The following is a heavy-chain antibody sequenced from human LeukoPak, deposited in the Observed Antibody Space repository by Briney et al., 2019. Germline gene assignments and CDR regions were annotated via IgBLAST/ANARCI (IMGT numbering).Heavy chain of an antibody. CDR1: GGTFSSYA. CDR3: ARGKGGPAAIALFDY. D-gene: IGHD2-2*02. CDR2: IIPIFGTA. Sequence: SVKVSCKASGGTFSSYAISWVRQAPGQGLEWMGGIIPIFGTANYAQKFLGRVTITADESTSTAYMELSSLRSEDTAVYYCARGKGGPAAIALFDYWGQGTLVTVSS. V-gene: IGHV1-69*13. J-gene: IGHJ4*02.